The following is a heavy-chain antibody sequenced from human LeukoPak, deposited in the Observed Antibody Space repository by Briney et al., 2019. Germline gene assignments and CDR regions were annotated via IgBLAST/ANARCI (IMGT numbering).Heavy chain of an antibody. CDR3: TRLLYCSGGSCYSVDY. CDR1: GFTFGDYA. V-gene: IGHV3-49*04. Sequence: GGSLRLSCTASGFTFGDYAMSWVRQAPGKGLEWVGFIRSKAYGGTTEYAASVKGRFTISRDDSKSIAYLQMNSLKTEYTAVYYCTRLLYCSGGSCYSVDYWGQGTLVTVSS. J-gene: IGHJ4*02. CDR2: IRSKAYGGTT. D-gene: IGHD2-15*01.